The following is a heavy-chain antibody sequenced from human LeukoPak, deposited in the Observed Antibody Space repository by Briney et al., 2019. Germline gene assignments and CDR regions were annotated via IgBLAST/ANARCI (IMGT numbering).Heavy chain of an antibody. D-gene: IGHD3-10*01. Sequence: PSETLSLTCAVYGGSFSGYYWSWIRQPPGKGLEWIGEINHSGSTNYNPPLKSRVTISVDTSKNQFSLKLSSVTAADTAVYYCARDTYNYGSSAYYFDYWGQGILVTVSP. CDR3: ARDTYNYGSSAYYFDY. J-gene: IGHJ4*02. V-gene: IGHV4-34*01. CDR2: INHSGST. CDR1: GGSFSGYY.